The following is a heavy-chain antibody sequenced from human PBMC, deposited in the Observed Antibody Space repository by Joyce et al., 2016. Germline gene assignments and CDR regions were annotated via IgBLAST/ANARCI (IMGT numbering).Heavy chain of an antibody. Sequence: QVQLVQSGAEVKKPGSSVKVSCKASGGIFSSYAISWGRQAPGQGREWMGRTIPSFGTEDSAQKFQGRVTITADESKTTAYMELNSLTSDDTAVYYCAREEWKTGPGVVLDYWGQGTLVTVSS. CDR1: GGIFSSYA. D-gene: IGHD6-6*01. CDR2: TIPSFGTE. J-gene: IGHJ4*02. V-gene: IGHV1-69*01. CDR3: AREEWKTGPGVVLDY.